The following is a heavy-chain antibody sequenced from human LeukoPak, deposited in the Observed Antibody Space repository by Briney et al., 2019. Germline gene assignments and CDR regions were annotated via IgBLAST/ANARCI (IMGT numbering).Heavy chain of an antibody. J-gene: IGHJ6*03. CDR2: ISPYNGLT. CDR1: GYGFTTYG. V-gene: IGHV1-18*01. CDR3: ARDQVTHIMPIYMDV. D-gene: IGHD2-21*02. Sequence: GASVKVSCKASGYGFTTYGISWARQAPGQGLEWMGWISPYNGLTEYAQKFQGRVSMTTDTTTSTVTMDLRTLSSDDTAVYYCARDQVTHIMPIYMDVWGEGTTVTVSS.